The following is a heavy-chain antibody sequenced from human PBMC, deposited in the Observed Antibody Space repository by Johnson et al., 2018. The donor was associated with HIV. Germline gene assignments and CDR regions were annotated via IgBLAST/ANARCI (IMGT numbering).Heavy chain of an antibody. J-gene: IGHJ3*02. CDR2: ISWDGGST. D-gene: IGHD5-12*01. CDR3: ARGGSGFSFDI. V-gene: IGHV3-43D*03. Sequence: VQLVESGGVVVQPGGSLRLSCAASGFTFDDYAMHWVRQAPGKGLEWVSLISWDGGSTYYADSVKGRFTISRDNSKNTLYLQMNSLRAEDTAVYYCARGGSGFSFDIWGQGTMVTVSS. CDR1: GFTFDDYA.